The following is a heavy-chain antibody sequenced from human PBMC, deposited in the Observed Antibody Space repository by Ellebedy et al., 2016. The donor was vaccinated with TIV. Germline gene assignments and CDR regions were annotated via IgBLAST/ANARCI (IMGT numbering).Heavy chain of an antibody. CDR1: GYTFTSYG. Sequence: AASVKVSCKASGYTFTSYGISWVRQAPGQGLEWMGWISAYNGNTNYAQKFQGRVTITADESTSTAYMELSSLRSEDTAVYYCARGDDILTGCLNWGQGTLVTVSS. CDR2: ISAYNGNT. V-gene: IGHV1-18*01. D-gene: IGHD3-9*01. CDR3: ARGDDILTGCLN. J-gene: IGHJ4*02.